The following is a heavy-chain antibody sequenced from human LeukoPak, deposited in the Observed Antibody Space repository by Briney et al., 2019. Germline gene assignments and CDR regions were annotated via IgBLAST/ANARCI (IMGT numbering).Heavy chain of an antibody. Sequence: SETLSLTCTVSGGSISSYYWSWIRQPPGKGLEWIGYIYYSGNTNYNPSLKSRVTISVDTSKNQFSLKLSSVPAADTAVYYCARYYCSSTICSHFDYWGQGTLVTVSS. V-gene: IGHV4-59*01. D-gene: IGHD2-2*01. CDR2: IYYSGNT. CDR3: ARYYCSSTICSHFDY. CDR1: GGSISSYY. J-gene: IGHJ4*02.